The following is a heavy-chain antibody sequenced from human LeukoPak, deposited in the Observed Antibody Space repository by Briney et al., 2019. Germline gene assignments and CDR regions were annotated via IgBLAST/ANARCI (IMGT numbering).Heavy chain of an antibody. CDR1: GFTVSSNY. CDR3: ARGIAAAGITFDP. V-gene: IGHV3-53*01. CDR2: IYSGGST. J-gene: IGHJ5*02. D-gene: IGHD6-13*01. Sequence: GESLRLSCAASGFTVSSNYMSWVRQAPGKGLEWVSVIYSGGSTYYADSVKGRFTISRGNSKNTLYLQMNSLRAEDTAVYYCARGIAAAGITFDPWGQGTLVTVSS.